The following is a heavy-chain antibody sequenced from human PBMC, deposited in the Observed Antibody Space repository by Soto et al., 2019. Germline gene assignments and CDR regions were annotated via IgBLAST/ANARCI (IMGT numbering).Heavy chain of an antibody. Sequence: GASVKVSCKASGYTFTSYDINWVRQATGQGLEWMGWMNPNSGNTGYAQKFQGRVTMTRNTSISTAYMELSSLRSEDTAVYYCARVPAGGITIFGVVILNYGMEVWGQGTTVTVSS. V-gene: IGHV1-8*01. J-gene: IGHJ6*02. CDR1: GYTFTSYD. CDR3: ARVPAGGITIFGVVILNYGMEV. D-gene: IGHD3-3*01. CDR2: MNPNSGNT.